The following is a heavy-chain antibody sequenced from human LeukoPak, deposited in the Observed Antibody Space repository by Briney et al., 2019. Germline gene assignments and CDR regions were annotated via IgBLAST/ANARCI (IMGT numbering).Heavy chain of an antibody. CDR1: GFTFSNCA. D-gene: IGHD3-10*02. CDR2: IDGSGAST. J-gene: IGHJ3*02. CDR3: AKKILFSRDGIDI. V-gene: IGHV3-23*01. Sequence: GGSLRLSCVASGFTFSNCAMGWVRQAPGRGLEWVSGIDGSGASTYYAGSVKGRFTISRDNPKNTLYLQMNSLRAEDTAVYYCAKKILFSRDGIDIWGQGTTVTVSS.